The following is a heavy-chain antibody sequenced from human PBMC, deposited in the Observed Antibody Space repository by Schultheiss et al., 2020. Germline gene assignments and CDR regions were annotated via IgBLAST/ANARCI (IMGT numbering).Heavy chain of an antibody. CDR1: GFTFSNAW. Sequence: GGSLRLSCAASGFTFSNAWMSWVRQAPGKGLEWVGRIKSKTDGGTTDYAAPVKGRFTISRDDSKNTLYLQMNSLKTEDTAVYYCTTALNDYYGSGNFDYWGQGTLVTVSS. CDR2: IKSKTDGGTT. J-gene: IGHJ4*02. V-gene: IGHV3-15*01. CDR3: TTALNDYYGSGNFDY. D-gene: IGHD3-10*01.